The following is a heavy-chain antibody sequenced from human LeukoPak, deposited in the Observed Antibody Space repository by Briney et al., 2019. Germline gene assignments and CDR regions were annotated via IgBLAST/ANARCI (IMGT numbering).Heavy chain of an antibody. CDR1: GFTFSSYA. V-gene: IGHV3-30*04. CDR2: ISYDGSNK. CDR3: ARDWGYGYSSSQPDY. J-gene: IGHJ4*02. Sequence: GGSLRLSCAASGFTFSSYAMHWVRQAPGKGLEWVAVISYDGSNKYYANSVKGRFTISRDNSKNTLYLQMNSLRAEDTAVYYCARDWGYGYSSSQPDYWGQGTLVTVSS. D-gene: IGHD6-13*01.